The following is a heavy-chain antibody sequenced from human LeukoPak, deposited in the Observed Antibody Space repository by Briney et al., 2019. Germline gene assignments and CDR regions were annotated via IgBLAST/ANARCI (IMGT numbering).Heavy chain of an antibody. CDR2: IYTSGST. CDR3: ARQWAYYDFWSGYHNYYMDV. J-gene: IGHJ6*03. D-gene: IGHD3-3*01. Sequence: PSETLSLTCTVSGGSISSYYWSWIRQPPGKGLEWIGYIYTSGSTNYNPSLKSRVTISVDTSKNQFSLKLSSVTAADTAVYYCARQWAYYDFWSGYHNYYMDVWGKGTTVTVSS. V-gene: IGHV4-4*09. CDR1: GGSISSYY.